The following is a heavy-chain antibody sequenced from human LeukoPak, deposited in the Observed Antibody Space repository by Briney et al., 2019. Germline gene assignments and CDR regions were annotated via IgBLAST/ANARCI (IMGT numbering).Heavy chain of an antibody. CDR1: GFTFSRSS. CDR2: ITTSSSYI. J-gene: IGHJ4*02. Sequence: GGSLRLSCAASGFTFSRSSMNWVRQAPGKGLEWVSSITTSSSYIYYTDSVKGRFTISRDNAKNSLYLQMNSLRGEDTAVYYCATGGVHYYDTSADYWGQGTLVTVSA. V-gene: IGHV3-21*01. CDR3: ATGGVHYYDTSADY. D-gene: IGHD3-22*01.